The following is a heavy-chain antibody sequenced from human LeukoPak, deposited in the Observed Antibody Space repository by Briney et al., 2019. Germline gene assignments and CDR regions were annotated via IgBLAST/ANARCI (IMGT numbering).Heavy chain of an antibody. J-gene: IGHJ4*02. Sequence: PGGSLRLSCAASGFTFRTYAMSWVRQAPGKGLEWVSAICGGGGRTYYADSVKGRFTISRDNSKNTLFLQMNSLRAEDTAVYYCAKDRYCGGGTCYWSYFDYWGQGTLVTVSS. CDR3: AKDRYCGGGTCYWSYFDY. V-gene: IGHV3-23*01. CDR2: ICGGGGRT. CDR1: GFTFRTYA. D-gene: IGHD2-15*01.